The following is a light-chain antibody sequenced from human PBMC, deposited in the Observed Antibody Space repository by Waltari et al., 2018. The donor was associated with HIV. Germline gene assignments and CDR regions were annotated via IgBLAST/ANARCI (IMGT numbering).Light chain of an antibody. CDR2: ENN. J-gene: IGLJ2*01. CDR3: GTLDSSLSVLG. CDR1: SSNIGNNY. V-gene: IGLV1-51*02. Sequence: QSVLTQPPSVSAAPGQKVTISCSGSSSNIGNNYVSWYQHLPGTAPTLLIYENNKRPPGIPDRFPGSKSGTSATLGNTGLQTGDEADYYYGTLDSSLSVLGFGGGTKLTVL.